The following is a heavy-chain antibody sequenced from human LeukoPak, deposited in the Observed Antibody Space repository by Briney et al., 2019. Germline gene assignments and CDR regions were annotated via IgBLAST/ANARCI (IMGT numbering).Heavy chain of an antibody. CDR1: GYSISSGYY. CDR2: IYYSGST. D-gene: IGHD3-22*01. V-gene: IGHV4-38-2*02. Sequence: SETLSLTCTVSGYSISSGYYWGWIRQPPGKGLEWSGSIYYSGSTYYNPSLKRRVTISVDTSKKQFSLKLSSVTAADTAVYYCARVSSSGYCLPGVRDAFDIWGQGTMVTVSS. J-gene: IGHJ3*02. CDR3: ARVSSSGYCLPGVRDAFDI.